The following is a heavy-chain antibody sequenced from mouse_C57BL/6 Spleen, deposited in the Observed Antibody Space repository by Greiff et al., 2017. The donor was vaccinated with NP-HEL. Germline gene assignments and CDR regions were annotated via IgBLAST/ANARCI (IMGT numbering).Heavy chain of an antibody. CDR2: ISYSGST. V-gene: IGHV3-1*01. D-gene: IGHD1-1*01. Sequence: EVQRVESGPGMVKPSPSLSLSCTVTGYSITSGYDWHWIRHSPGNKLEWMGYISYSGSTNYNPSFKSRISITHDTSNNHFFLKLNSVTTEDTATYYCAGDRAYGSSSWYVDVWGTGTTVTVSS. CDR1: GYSITSGYD. J-gene: IGHJ1*03. CDR3: AGDRAYGSSSWYVDV.